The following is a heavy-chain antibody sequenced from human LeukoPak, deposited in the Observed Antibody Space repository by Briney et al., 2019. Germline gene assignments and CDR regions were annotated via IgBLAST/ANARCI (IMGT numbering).Heavy chain of an antibody. CDR1: GFTFSNAW. D-gene: IGHD3-22*01. CDR3: TTDFEDYYDSSGYYPGYFDY. V-gene: IGHV3-15*01. Sequence: GGSLRLSCAASGFTFSNAWMSWVRQAPGKGLEWVGRIKSKTDGGTTDYAAPVKGRFTISRDDSKNTLYLQMNSLKTEDTAVYYCTTDFEDYYDSSGYYPGYFDYWGQGTLVTVSS. J-gene: IGHJ4*02. CDR2: IKSKTDGGTT.